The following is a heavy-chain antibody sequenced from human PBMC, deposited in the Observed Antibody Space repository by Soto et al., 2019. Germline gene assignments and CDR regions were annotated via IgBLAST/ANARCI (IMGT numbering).Heavy chain of an antibody. J-gene: IGHJ6*02. D-gene: IGHD4-4*01. CDR3: FRDGRSNRRAMDV. V-gene: IGHV3-64D*06. CDR2: ISSNGTAT. Sequence: PGGSLRLSCSASGFTFSSCAMHWVRQAAGKGLEYVSGISSNGTATYYAESVKDRFSISRDNSRNTLFLQVNSLTGEDTAVYYCFRDGRSNRRAMDVWGQGTTVTVSS. CDR1: GFTFSSCA.